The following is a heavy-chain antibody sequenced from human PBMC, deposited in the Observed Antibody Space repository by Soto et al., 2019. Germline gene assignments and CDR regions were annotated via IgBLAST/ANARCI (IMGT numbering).Heavy chain of an antibody. CDR1: GFTFSSYG. CDR2: IWYDGSNK. Sequence: QVQLEESGGGVVQPGRSLRLSCAASGFTFSSYGMHWVRQAPGKGLEWVAVIWYDGSNKYYADSVKGRFTISRDNSKTTLDAQMNSLGAEDTAVYYCARIPRLAVAGTRFGYFDLWGRGTLVTVSS. D-gene: IGHD6-19*01. V-gene: IGHV3-33*01. CDR3: ARIPRLAVAGTRFGYFDL. J-gene: IGHJ2*01.